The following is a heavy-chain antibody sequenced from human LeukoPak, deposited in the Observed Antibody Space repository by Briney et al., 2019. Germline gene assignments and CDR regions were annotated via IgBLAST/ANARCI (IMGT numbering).Heavy chain of an antibody. D-gene: IGHD5-18*01. CDR3: AKDLSYGSNWFDP. V-gene: IGHV3-33*06. J-gene: IGHJ5*02. CDR2: ICYDGSKK. CDR1: GFTFSSHG. Sequence: GGSLRLSCAASGFTFSSHGMHWVRQAPGKGLEWVALICYDGSKKNYADSVKGRFTISRDDSKSTLYLQINSLRAEDTAVYYCAKDLSYGSNWFDPWGQGTLVTVSS.